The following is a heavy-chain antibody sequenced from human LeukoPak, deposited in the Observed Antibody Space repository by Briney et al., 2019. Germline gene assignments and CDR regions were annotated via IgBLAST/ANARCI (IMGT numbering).Heavy chain of an antibody. V-gene: IGHV1-46*01. Sequence: ASVKVSCKASGYTFTSYYIHWVRQAPGQGLEWMGIINPSGGSTSYAQKFQGRVTMTRDTSTSTVYMELSSLRSEDTAVYYCARASISEGSGSDFDYWGQGTLVTVSS. D-gene: IGHD3-10*01. CDR1: GYTFTSYY. CDR3: ARASISEGSGSDFDY. CDR2: INPSGGST. J-gene: IGHJ4*02.